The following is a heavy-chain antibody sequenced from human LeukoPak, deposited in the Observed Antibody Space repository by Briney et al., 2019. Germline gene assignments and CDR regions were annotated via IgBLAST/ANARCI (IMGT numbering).Heavy chain of an antibody. CDR1: GYFSTSYY. Sequence: SETLSLTCTVSGYFSTSYYWGRIRQPPGKGLEWIASIRHDGHTYYNASLKSQVTISVDMSRNQFYLRLNSLTAADTAVYYCARQVATKGEWAFDVWGQGTMVTVSS. D-gene: IGHD5-12*01. V-gene: IGHV4-38-2*02. CDR3: ARQVATKGEWAFDV. J-gene: IGHJ3*01. CDR2: IRHDGHT.